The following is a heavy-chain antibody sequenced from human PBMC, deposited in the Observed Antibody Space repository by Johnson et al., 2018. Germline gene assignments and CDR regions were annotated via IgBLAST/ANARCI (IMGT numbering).Heavy chain of an antibody. D-gene: IGHD6-19*01. CDR1: GFTLSIYW. CDR2: IKQDGSEK. V-gene: IGHV3-7*03. J-gene: IGHJ5*02. Sequence: VQLQESGGGLVQXGGSLRLSCAASGFTLSIYWMSWVRQAPGKGLEWVANIKQDGSEKYYVDSVKGRFTISRDNAKNSLFLQMNSLRAEDTAVYYCARDPYSSGFEFDWFDPWGQGTLVTVSS. CDR3: ARDPYSSGFEFDWFDP.